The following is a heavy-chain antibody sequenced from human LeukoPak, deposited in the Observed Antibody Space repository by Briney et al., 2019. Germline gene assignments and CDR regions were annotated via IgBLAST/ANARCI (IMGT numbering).Heavy chain of an antibody. D-gene: IGHD5-18*01. J-gene: IGHJ4*02. CDR1: GGSISSYY. Sequence: SETLSLTCTVSGGSISSYYWSWIRQPPGKGLEWIGYIYYSGSTNYNPSLKSRVTISVDTSKNQFSLKLRSVTAADTAVYYCARARRGYSYGRSFDYWGQGTLVTVSS. CDR3: ARARRGYSYGRSFDY. CDR2: IYYSGST. V-gene: IGHV4-59*01.